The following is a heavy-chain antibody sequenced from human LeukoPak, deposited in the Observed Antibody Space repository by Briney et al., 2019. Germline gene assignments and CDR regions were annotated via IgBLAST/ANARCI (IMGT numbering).Heavy chain of an antibody. Sequence: ASVEVSCKASGYTFTSYYMHWVRQAPGQGLEWMGIINPSGGSTSYAQKFQGRVSMTRNTSISTAYMELSSLRSEDTAVYYCARYCSSTGCPLDTFDIWGQGTTVTVSS. CDR1: GYTFTSYY. V-gene: IGHV1-46*01. D-gene: IGHD2-2*01. J-gene: IGHJ3*02. CDR3: ARYCSSTGCPLDTFDI. CDR2: INPSGGST.